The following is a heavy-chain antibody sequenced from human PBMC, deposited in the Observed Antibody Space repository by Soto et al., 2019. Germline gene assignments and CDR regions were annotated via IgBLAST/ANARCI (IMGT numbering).Heavy chain of an antibody. V-gene: IGHV1-69*06. CDR1: GGTFSSYA. CDR2: IIPIFGTA. Sequence: SVKVSCKASGGTFSSYAISWVRQAPGQGLEWMGGIIPIFGTANYAQKFQGRVTITADKSTSTAYMGLSSLRSEDTAVYYCARAFSYYYDSSGYPFDYWGQGTLVTVSS. D-gene: IGHD3-22*01. CDR3: ARAFSYYYDSSGYPFDY. J-gene: IGHJ4*02.